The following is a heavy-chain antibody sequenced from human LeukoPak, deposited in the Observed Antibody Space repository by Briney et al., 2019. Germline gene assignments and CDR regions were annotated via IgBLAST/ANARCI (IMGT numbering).Heavy chain of an antibody. CDR1: RYTLTGYY. CDR3: ARVVTPKYCSSTSCYWKGWFDP. CDR2: INPNGGST. V-gene: IGHV1-46*01. D-gene: IGHD2-2*01. Sequence: ASVKVSCKASRYTLTGYYMHWVRQAPGKGLEWRGIINPNGGSTSYAQKFQGRVTMTRDTSTSTVYMELSSLRSEDTAVYYCARVVTPKYCSSTSCYWKGWFDPWGQGTLVTVSS. J-gene: IGHJ5*02.